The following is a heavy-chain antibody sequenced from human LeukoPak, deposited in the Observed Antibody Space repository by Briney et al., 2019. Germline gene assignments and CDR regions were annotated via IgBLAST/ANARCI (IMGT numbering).Heavy chain of an antibody. V-gene: IGHV4-39*07. CDR2: IYYSGNT. CDR3: ARLYGDYPRCWFDP. Sequence: SSETLSLTCTVSGGSFGGPISSSTYYWGWIRQPPGKGLEWIGSIYYSGNTYYNPSLKSRVTISVDTSKNQFSLKLSSVTAADTAVYYCARLYGDYPRCWFDPWGQGTLVTVSS. J-gene: IGHJ5*02. D-gene: IGHD4-17*01. CDR1: GGSFGGPISSSTYY.